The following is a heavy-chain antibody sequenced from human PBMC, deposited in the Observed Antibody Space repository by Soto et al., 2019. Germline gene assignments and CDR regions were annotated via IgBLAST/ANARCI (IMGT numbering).Heavy chain of an antibody. Sequence: GGSLRLSCAASGFTFSSYGMHWVRQAPGKGLEWVAVIWYDGSNKYYADSVKGRFTISRDNSKNTLYLQMNSLRAEDTAVYYWASDLRDSSSWYTVYYYYYYGMDVWGQGTTVTVSS. V-gene: IGHV3-33*01. CDR2: IWYDGSNK. D-gene: IGHD6-13*01. CDR3: ASDLRDSSSWYTVYYYYYYGMDV. CDR1: GFTFSSYG. J-gene: IGHJ6*02.